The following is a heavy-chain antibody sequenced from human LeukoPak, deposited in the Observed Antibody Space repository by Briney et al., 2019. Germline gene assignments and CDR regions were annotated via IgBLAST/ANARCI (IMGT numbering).Heavy chain of an antibody. D-gene: IGHD3-3*01. V-gene: IGHV3-53*01. CDR2: IYSGGST. CDR3: AAPDPMYYDFWSGYYAFDI. Sequence: PGGSLRLSCAASGFTVSSNYMSWVRQAPGKGLEWVSVIYSGGSTYYADSVKGRFTISRDNSKNPVYLKMNSLTAADTAVSSCAAPDPMYYDFWSGYYAFDIWGQGTMVTVSS. CDR1: GFTVSSNY. J-gene: IGHJ3*02.